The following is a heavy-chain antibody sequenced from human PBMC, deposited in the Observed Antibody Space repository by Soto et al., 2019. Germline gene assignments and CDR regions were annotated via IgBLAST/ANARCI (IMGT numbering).Heavy chain of an antibody. CDR2: ISSSSSTI. CDR1: GFTFSSYS. D-gene: IGHD3-22*01. V-gene: IGHV3-48*02. Sequence: EVQLVESGGGLVQPGGSLRLSCAASGFTFSSYSMNWVRQAPGKGLEWVSYISSSSSTIYYADSVKGRFTISRDNAKNSLYLQMNSLRDEDTAVYYCARDRYDSSGYEAPFEYWGQGTLVTVSS. J-gene: IGHJ4*02. CDR3: ARDRYDSSGYEAPFEY.